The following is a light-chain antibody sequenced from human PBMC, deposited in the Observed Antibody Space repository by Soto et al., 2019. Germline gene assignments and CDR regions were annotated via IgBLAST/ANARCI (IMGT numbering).Light chain of an antibody. CDR2: WAS. V-gene: IGKV4-1*01. Sequence: DIVMTQSPDSLAVSLGERATINCKSSQSVLYSSNNKNYLAWYQQKPGQPPKLLIYWASTRESGVPDRFSGSGSGTDFTLPISSLQAEDVAVYDWQQYYSTLPLTFGGGTKVEIK. J-gene: IGKJ4*01. CDR1: QSVLYSSNNKNY. CDR3: QQYYSTLPLT.